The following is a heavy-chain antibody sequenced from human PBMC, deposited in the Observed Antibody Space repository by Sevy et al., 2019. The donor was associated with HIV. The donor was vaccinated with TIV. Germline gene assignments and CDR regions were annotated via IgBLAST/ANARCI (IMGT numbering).Heavy chain of an antibody. Sequence: EGSLRLSCIGSGFSFSYYGIHWVHQSPGKGLDWVALIAHDGINEYYADSVKGRFTISRDNSKNTVYLEMNSLRNEDTAIYFCANAYSGSYSHSYLYALDVWGQGTTVTVSS. J-gene: IGHJ6*02. V-gene: IGHV3-30*18. D-gene: IGHD1-26*01. CDR3: ANAYSGSYSHSYLYALDV. CDR1: GFSFSYYG. CDR2: IAHDGINE.